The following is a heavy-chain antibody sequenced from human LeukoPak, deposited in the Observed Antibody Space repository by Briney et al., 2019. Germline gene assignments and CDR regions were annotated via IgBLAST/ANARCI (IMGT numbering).Heavy chain of an antibody. V-gene: IGHV4-4*07. Sequence: SETLSLTCIVSGGSICGYYWSWIRQPAGKGLEWIGHMDTSGHTNYNSSLMSRVTMSVDTSKNQFSLRLTSVTAADTAVYYCARHWSHSVAQFGRSYWFDPWGQGTLVTVSS. CDR2: MDTSGHT. J-gene: IGHJ5*02. CDR3: ARHWSHSVAQFGRSYWFDP. D-gene: IGHD2-15*01. CDR1: GGSICGYY.